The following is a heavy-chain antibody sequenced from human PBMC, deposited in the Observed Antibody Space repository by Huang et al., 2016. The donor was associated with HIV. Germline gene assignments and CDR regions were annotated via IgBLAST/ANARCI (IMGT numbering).Heavy chain of an antibody. CDR1: GYAFTSYY. V-gene: IGHV1-46*01. Sequence: QVQLVQSGAEVKKPGASVKVSCKASGYAFTSYYMHWVRQAPGQGLEWMGIINPSDGSPSYATKLQGRVTTTRDTSTNTVFMELSSLRSDDTAVYYCARDRDFYDSSGYWGFNYFDYWGQGTLVTVSS. J-gene: IGHJ4*02. D-gene: IGHD3-22*01. CDR3: ARDRDFYDSSGYWGFNYFDY. CDR2: INPSDGSP.